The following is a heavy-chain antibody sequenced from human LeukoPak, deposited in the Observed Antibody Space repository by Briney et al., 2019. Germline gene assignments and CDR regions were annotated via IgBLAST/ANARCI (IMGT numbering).Heavy chain of an antibody. CDR1: GGTFSSYA. CDR3: ARDRMVRGVILYGMDV. D-gene: IGHD3-10*01. CDR2: IIPIFGTA. V-gene: IGHV1-69*13. Sequence: SVKVSCKASGGTFSSYAISWVRQAPGQGLEWMGGIIPIFGTANYAQKFQGRVTITADESTSTAYMELSSLRSEDTAVYYCARDRMVRGVILYGMDVWGKGTAVTVSS. J-gene: IGHJ6*04.